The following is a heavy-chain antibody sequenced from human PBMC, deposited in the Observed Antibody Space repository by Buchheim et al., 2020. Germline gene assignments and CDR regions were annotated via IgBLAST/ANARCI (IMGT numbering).Heavy chain of an antibody. J-gene: IGHJ4*02. Sequence: QVQLQESGPGLVKPSETLSLTCSVSGGSISSYYWSWIRQPPGKGLEWIGYIYYSGSTNYNPSLKSRVTISVDTSKNQFSLKLSSVTAADTAVYHCARGRDGYNLWGQGTL. CDR2: IYYSGST. V-gene: IGHV4-59*01. CDR1: GGSISSYY. CDR3: ARGRDGYNL. D-gene: IGHD5-24*01.